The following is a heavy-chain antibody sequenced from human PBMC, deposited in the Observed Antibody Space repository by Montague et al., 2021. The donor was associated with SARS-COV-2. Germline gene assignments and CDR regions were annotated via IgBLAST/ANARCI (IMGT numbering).Heavy chain of an antibody. Sequence: SETLSLTCTVSGDSVNSGSYYWIWIRQPPGKGLEWNVYIYYRGSTNYNPSLKIPITISIDTYKNQFSLKLISVTAADTAVYYCARDYRRDTGSPRSAMDVWGQGTTVIVSS. CDR3: ARDYRRDTGSPRSAMDV. CDR1: GDSVNSGSYY. CDR2: IYYRGST. V-gene: IGHV4-61*01. D-gene: IGHD1-26*01. J-gene: IGHJ6*02.